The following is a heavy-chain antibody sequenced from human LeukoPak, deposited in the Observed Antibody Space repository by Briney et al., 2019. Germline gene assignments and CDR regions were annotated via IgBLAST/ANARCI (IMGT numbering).Heavy chain of an antibody. CDR3: AKIQGWFNAAFHI. D-gene: IGHD6-19*01. V-gene: IGHV3-23*01. Sequence: PGGTLRLSCAASGFSFSSYGMSWVRQAPGKGLEWVSGISDSGDSTYYADSVKSRFTISRDISKNTLFLQMNSLRAEDTAVYYCAKIQGWFNAAFHIGGQGTMVTVSS. CDR2: ISDSGDST. CDR1: GFSFSSYG. J-gene: IGHJ3*02.